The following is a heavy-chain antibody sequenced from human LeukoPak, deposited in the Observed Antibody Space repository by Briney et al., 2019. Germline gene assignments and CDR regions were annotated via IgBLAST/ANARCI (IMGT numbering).Heavy chain of an antibody. CDR3: ARADYYGSGSYYNG. V-gene: IGHV4-59*01. Sequence: PSETLSLTCTVSGGSISSYYWSWIRQPPGKGLEWIGYIYYSGSTNYNPSLKSRVTISADTSKNQFSLKLSSVTAADTAVYYCARADYYGSGSYYNGWGQGTLVTVSS. D-gene: IGHD3-10*01. CDR1: GGSISSYY. CDR2: IYYSGST. J-gene: IGHJ4*02.